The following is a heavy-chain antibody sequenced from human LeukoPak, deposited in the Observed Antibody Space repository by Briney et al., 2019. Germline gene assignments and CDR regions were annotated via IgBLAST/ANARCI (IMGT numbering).Heavy chain of an antibody. CDR3: AKVGAYGDYARHDY. V-gene: IGHV4-38-2*01. J-gene: IGHJ4*02. Sequence: SETLSPTCDVSGYSISSGYYWAWIRQPPGKGLEWIGSMYHSGSSYYSPSLKSRITISVDTSKNQFSLKLSSVTAADTAVYYCAKVGAYGDYARHDYWGQGTLVTVSS. CDR1: GYSISSGYY. D-gene: IGHD4-17*01. CDR2: MYHSGSS.